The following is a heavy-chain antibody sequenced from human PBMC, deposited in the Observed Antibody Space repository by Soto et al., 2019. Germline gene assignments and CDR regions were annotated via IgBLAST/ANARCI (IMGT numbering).Heavy chain of an antibody. Sequence: SVKVSCKASGGTFSSYAISCVRQAPGQGLEWMGGIIPIFGTANYAQKFQGRVTITADESTSTAYMELSSLRSEDTAVYYCAKSRRGVVPAAMRDYYYGMGVWGQGTTVTVSS. CDR2: IIPIFGTA. V-gene: IGHV1-69*13. CDR1: GGTFSSYA. D-gene: IGHD2-2*01. J-gene: IGHJ6*02. CDR3: AKSRRGVVPAAMRDYYYGMGV.